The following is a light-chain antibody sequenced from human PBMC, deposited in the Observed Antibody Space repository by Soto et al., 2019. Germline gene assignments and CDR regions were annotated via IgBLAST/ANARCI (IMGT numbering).Light chain of an antibody. J-gene: IGKJ4*01. V-gene: IGKV3-20*01. Sequence: EIVLTQSPGTLSLSPGERATLSCRASQSVSSSYLAWYQQKPGQAPRLLIYGASIRATGIPDRFSGSGSGTDFTLTISRLEPADFAVYYCQQYGRSPLTFGGGTKVEIK. CDR1: QSVSSSY. CDR3: QQYGRSPLT. CDR2: GAS.